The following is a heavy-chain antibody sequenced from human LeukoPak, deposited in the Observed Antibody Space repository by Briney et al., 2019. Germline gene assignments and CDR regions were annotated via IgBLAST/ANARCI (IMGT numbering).Heavy chain of an antibody. D-gene: IGHD1-1*01. V-gene: IGHV4-59*01. CDR1: GGSISGFY. J-gene: IGHJ4*02. Sequence: SETLSLTCTVSGGSISGFYWDWIRQPPGKGLEWLGYIYYTGLTNYNPSLGSRITMSVDTSENQLSLKLGSVTAADTAVYYCGRWNEGWDHLGQGTLVTVSS. CDR2: IYYTGLT. CDR3: GRWNEGWDH.